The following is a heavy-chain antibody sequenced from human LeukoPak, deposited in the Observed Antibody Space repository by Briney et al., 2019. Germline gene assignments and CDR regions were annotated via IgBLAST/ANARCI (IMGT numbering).Heavy chain of an antibody. J-gene: IGHJ3*02. V-gene: IGHV4-30-4*01. CDR3: ARGSDAFDI. CDR2: IYYSGST. CDR1: GGSISSGDYS. Sequence: PSETLSLTCTVSGGSISSGDYSWSWIRQPPGKGLEWIGYIYYSGSTYYNSSLKSRVTISVDTSKNQFSLKLSSVTAADTAVYYCARGSDAFDIWGQGTMVTVSS.